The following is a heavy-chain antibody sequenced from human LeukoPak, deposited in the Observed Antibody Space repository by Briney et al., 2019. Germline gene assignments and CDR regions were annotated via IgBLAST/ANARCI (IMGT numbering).Heavy chain of an antibody. J-gene: IGHJ6*03. D-gene: IGHD2-21*02. CDR2: ISSSSSYI. V-gene: IGHV3-21*01. CDR1: GFTFKNAW. CDR3: ARDVTYYYYYMDV. Sequence: PGGSLRLSCEASGFTFKNAWMIWVRQAPGKGLEWVSSISSSSSYIYYADSVKGRFTISRDNAKNSLYRQMNSLRAEDTAVYYCARDVTYYYYYMDVWGKGTTVTISS.